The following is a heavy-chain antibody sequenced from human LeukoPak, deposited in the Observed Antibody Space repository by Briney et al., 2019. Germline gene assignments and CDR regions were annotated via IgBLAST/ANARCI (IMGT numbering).Heavy chain of an antibody. Sequence: SETLSLTCTVSGGSISSGGYYWSWIRQHPGRGLEWIGYVYSGGSTFYNAPLQSRVTISVDTSKNQFSLKLNSVTATDTAVYYCARHYGPWGQGTLVTVSS. V-gene: IGHV4-31*03. CDR3: ARHYGP. D-gene: IGHD3-16*01. CDR2: VYSGGST. J-gene: IGHJ4*02. CDR1: GGSISSGGYY.